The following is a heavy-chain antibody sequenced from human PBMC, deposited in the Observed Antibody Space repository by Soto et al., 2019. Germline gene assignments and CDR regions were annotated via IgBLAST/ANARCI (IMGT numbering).Heavy chain of an antibody. CDR2: INQDGSEK. V-gene: IGHV3-7*01. CDR3: ARDRGRPDLRDTHYYDSSDLDYGMDV. CDR1: GFTFSSYW. Sequence: EVRLVESGGGLVQPGGSLTLSCAASGFTFSSYWMTWVRQAPGKGLEWVANINQDGSEKYYMDSMKGRFTISRDNAKNSLRLQRNSLRAEDTAVYYCARDRGRPDLRDTHYYDSSDLDYGMDVWGQGTTVTVSS. D-gene: IGHD3-22*01. J-gene: IGHJ6*02.